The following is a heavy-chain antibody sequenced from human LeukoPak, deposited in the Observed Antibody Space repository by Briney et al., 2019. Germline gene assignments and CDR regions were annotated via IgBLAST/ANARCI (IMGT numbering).Heavy chain of an antibody. Sequence: ASVKVSCKASGYTFTSYGISWVRQAPGQGLEWMGWISAYNGNTNYAQKLQGRVTMTTDTSTSTAYMELRSLRSDDTAVYYCARSDYDFWSGSHVGTLNPPDYWGQGTLVTVSS. CDR3: ARSDYDFWSGSHVGTLNPPDY. V-gene: IGHV1-18*01. D-gene: IGHD3-3*01. CDR1: GYTFTSYG. CDR2: ISAYNGNT. J-gene: IGHJ4*02.